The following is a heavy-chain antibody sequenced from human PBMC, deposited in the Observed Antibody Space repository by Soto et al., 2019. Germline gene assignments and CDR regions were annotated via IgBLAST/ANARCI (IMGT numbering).Heavy chain of an antibody. CDR3: ARGPRYCSTTTCFAGVTWFDP. J-gene: IGHJ5*02. CDR2: ISGYNANT. Sequence: RASVKVSCKASGYIFTSYGISWVRQAPGQGLEWMGWISGYNANTNYAQKVQGRVTMTTDTSTNTAYMDLRILTPDDTAVYYFARGPRYCSTTTCFAGVTWFDPWGQGTPVTV. CDR1: GYIFTSYG. V-gene: IGHV1-18*04. D-gene: IGHD2-2*01.